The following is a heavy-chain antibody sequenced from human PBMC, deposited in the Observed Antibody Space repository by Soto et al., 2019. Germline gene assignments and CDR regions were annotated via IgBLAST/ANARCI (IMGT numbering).Heavy chain of an antibody. Sequence: QVQLVQSGAEVKKPGASVKVSCKASGYTFTSYGISWVRQAPGQGLEWMGWISAYNGNTNYAQKLQGRVTMTTDTATSTGYMELRGLRADGTAVYDCARGLGGFGVLSTGGFFDYRGQGTLVTVSS. J-gene: IGHJ4*02. V-gene: IGHV1-18*01. CDR1: GYTFTSYG. CDR3: ARGLGGFGVLSTGGFFDY. D-gene: IGHD3-10*01. CDR2: ISAYNGNT.